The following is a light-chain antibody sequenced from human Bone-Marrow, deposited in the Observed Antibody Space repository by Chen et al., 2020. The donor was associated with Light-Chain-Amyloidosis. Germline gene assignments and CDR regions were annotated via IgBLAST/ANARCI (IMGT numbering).Light chain of an antibody. V-gene: IGLV3-25*03. CDR2: RDT. J-gene: IGLJ2*01. CDR1: DLPTKY. CDR3: QSADSSGTYEVI. Sequence: SYELTQPPSVSVSPGQTARLPCSGDDLPTKYAYWYQQKPGQAPVLVIHRDTERPSGISERFSGSSSGTTATLTISGVQAEDGADYHCQSADSSGTYEVIFGGGTKLTVL.